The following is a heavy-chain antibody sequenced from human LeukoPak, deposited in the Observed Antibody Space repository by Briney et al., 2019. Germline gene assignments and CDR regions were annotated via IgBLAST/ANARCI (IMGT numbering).Heavy chain of an antibody. Sequence: SETLSLTCAVSGGSISSGGYSWSWIRQPPGKGLGWIGYIYHSGSTYYNPSLKSRVTISVDTSKNQFSLKLSSVTAADTAVYHCARAPESDGYNLGHFDYWGQGTLVTVSS. CDR1: GGSISSGGYS. CDR3: ARAPESDGYNLGHFDY. J-gene: IGHJ4*02. D-gene: IGHD5-24*01. CDR2: IYHSGST. V-gene: IGHV4-30-2*05.